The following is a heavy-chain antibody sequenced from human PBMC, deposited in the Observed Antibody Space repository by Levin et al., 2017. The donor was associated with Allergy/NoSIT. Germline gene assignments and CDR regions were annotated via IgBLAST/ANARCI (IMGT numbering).Heavy chain of an antibody. CDR3: ARGFGYGGWYDY. V-gene: IGHV4-34*01. Sequence: PSETLSLTCAVYGGSFSGYYWSWIRQPPGKGLEWIGEIDHSGSTNYNPSLKSRYTISVDTSKNQFSLNLTSVTAADTAVYYCARGFGYGGWYDYWGQGTLVTISS. D-gene: IGHD6-19*01. CDR1: GGSFSGYY. CDR2: IDHSGST. J-gene: IGHJ4*02.